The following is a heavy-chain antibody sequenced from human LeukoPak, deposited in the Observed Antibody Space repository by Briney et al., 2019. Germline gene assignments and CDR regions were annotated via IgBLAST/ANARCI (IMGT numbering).Heavy chain of an antibody. D-gene: IGHD6-13*01. V-gene: IGHV4-39*07. CDR2: IYYSGST. CDR1: GGSISSSSYY. J-gene: IGHJ6*03. Sequence: SETLSLTCTVSGGSISSSSYYWGWIRQPPGKGLEWIGSIYYSGSTYYNPSLKSRVTISVDTSKNQFSLKLSSVTAADTAVYYCARGRREQQLAYYYYYYMDVWGKGTTVTVSS. CDR3: ARGRREQQLAYYYYYYMDV.